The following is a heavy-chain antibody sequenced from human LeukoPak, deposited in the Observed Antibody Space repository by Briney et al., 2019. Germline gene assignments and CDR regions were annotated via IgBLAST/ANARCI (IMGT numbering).Heavy chain of an antibody. V-gene: IGHV1-2*06. J-gene: IGHJ6*02. CDR1: GYTFTGYY. CDR2: INPNSGGT. CDR3: ARDPTTTYYYDSSGYGMDV. Sequence: ASVKVSCKASGYTFTGYYMHWVRQAPGQGLEWMGRINPNSGGTNYAQKFQGRVTMTRDTSISTAYMELSSLRSEDTAVYYCARDPTTTYYYDSSGYGMDVWGQGTTVTVSS. D-gene: IGHD3-22*01.